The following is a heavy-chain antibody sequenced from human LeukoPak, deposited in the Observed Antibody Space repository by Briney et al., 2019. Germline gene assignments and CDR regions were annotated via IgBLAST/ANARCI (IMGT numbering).Heavy chain of an antibody. D-gene: IGHD2-2*01. CDR3: ARLLVELRYCSSTSCSPFDY. J-gene: IGHJ4*02. Sequence: SETLSLTCTVSGGSISSSSYYWGWIRQPPGKGLEWIGSIYYSGSTYYNPSLKSRVTISVDTSKNQFSLKLSSVTAADTAVYYCARLLVELRYCSSTSCSPFDYWGQGTLVTVSS. V-gene: IGHV4-39*01. CDR2: IYYSGST. CDR1: GGSISSSSYY.